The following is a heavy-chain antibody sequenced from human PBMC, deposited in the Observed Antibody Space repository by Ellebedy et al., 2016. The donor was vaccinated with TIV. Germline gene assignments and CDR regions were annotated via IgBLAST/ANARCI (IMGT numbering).Heavy chain of an antibody. CDR1: GFSFRSYW. CDR2: IYQDGSKR. CDR3: ARRGSYGDYAVQINPWFDP. Sequence: GESLKISCAASGFSFRSYWMSWVRQAPGKGLEWVANIYQDGSKRFYVDSVKGRFTISRDNVNNLLFLQMNSLRAEDTAMYYCARRGSYGDYAVQINPWFDPWGQGTLVTVSS. V-gene: IGHV3-7*01. D-gene: IGHD4-17*01. J-gene: IGHJ5*02.